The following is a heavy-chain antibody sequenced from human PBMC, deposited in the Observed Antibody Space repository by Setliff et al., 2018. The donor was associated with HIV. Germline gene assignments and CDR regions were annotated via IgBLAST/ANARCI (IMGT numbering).Heavy chain of an antibody. V-gene: IGHV4-59*06. CDR1: GGSMSPYY. J-gene: IGHJ5*02. Sequence: SETLSLTCTVSGGSMSPYYWSWIRQPPGKGLEWIGYIFYRGDTYYNPSLKSRVTISIATSKSQFSLTLTSVTAADTAVYYCARDSPNYYDSTSQGGIDPWSQGTQVTVSS. CDR3: ARDSPNYYDSTSQGGIDP. D-gene: IGHD3-16*01. CDR2: IFYRGDT.